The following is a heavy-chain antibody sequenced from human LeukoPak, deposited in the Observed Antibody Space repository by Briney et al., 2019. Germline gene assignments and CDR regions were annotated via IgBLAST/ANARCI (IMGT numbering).Heavy chain of an antibody. V-gene: IGHV3-15*01. J-gene: IGHJ4*02. CDR3: TTDPFYYYGSGSYYR. CDR1: GFTLRNAW. D-gene: IGHD3-10*01. CDR2: IKTETDGGTT. Sequence: PGGSLSLSCAVSGFTLRNAWMSCVRRAPGKGVEWLGRIKTETDGGTTDYAAPVKGRFSISRDDSKNTLYVQMNSLKTEGTAVYYCTTDPFYYYGSGSYYRGGQGTLVTVSS.